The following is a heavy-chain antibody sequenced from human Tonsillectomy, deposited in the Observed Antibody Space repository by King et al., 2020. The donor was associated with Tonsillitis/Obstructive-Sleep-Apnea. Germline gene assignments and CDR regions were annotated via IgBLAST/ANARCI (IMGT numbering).Heavy chain of an antibody. CDR2: INTNTGIP. V-gene: IGHV7-4-1*02. Sequence: HVQLVESGSELKKPGASVKVSCKASGYTFTTYAMNWVRQAPGQGLEWMGWINTNTGIPTYAHGFTGRFVFSLDTSVSTAYLQISSLKAEDTAVYYCARGVVVVPATYGWFDPWGQGTLVTVSS. CDR1: GYTFTTYA. J-gene: IGHJ5*02. D-gene: IGHD2-15*01. CDR3: ARGVVVVPATYGWFDP.